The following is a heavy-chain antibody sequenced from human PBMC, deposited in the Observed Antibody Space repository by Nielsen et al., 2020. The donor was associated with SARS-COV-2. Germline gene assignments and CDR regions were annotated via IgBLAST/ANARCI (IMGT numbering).Heavy chain of an antibody. D-gene: IGHD5-18*01. CDR1: GFTFSSYA. J-gene: IGHJ6*02. V-gene: IGHV3-23*03. CDR3: ARAPGGYSYGNEPDYYYYGMDV. CDR2: IYSGGSST. Sequence: GGSLRLSCAASGFTFSSYAMSWVRQAPGKGLEWVSVIYSGGSSTYYADSVKGRFTISRDNSKNTLFLQTNSLRVDDTAVYYCARAPGGYSYGNEPDYYYYGMDVWGQGTTVTVSS.